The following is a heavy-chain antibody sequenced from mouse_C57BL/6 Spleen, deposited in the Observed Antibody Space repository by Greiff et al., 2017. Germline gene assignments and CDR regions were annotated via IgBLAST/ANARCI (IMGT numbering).Heavy chain of an antibody. Sequence: QVQLQQPGAELVKPGASVKMSCKASGYTFTSYWITWVKQRPGQGLEWIGDIFPGSGSTNYNEKFKSKATLTVDTSSSTAYMQLSSLTSEDSAVYYCARHDGSSYYAMDYWGQGTSVTVSS. D-gene: IGHD1-1*01. CDR3: ARHDGSSYYAMDY. CDR2: IFPGSGST. V-gene: IGHV1-55*01. CDR1: GYTFTSYW. J-gene: IGHJ4*01.